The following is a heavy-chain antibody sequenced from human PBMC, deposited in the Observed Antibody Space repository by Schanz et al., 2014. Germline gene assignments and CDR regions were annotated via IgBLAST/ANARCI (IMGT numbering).Heavy chain of an antibody. V-gene: IGHV4-34*01. J-gene: IGHJ6*02. CDR1: GGSVSGYF. CDR2: INYSGSA. CDR3: ARRGRYCSGGGCHYPYNYYGMDV. Sequence: VQLQQWGAGRLRPAETLSLTCAVYGGSVSGYFWTWIRQSPRKGLEWIGEINYSGSAHYNPSLTSRLTISMDASKSQLSLKMKSVSAADTAVYYCARRGRYCSGGGCHYPYNYYGMDVWGQGTTVTVSS. D-gene: IGHD2-15*01.